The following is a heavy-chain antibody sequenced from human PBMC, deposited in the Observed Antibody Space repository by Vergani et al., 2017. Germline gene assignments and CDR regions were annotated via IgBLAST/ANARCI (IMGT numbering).Heavy chain of an antibody. V-gene: IGHV4-39*01. D-gene: IGHD6-19*01. Sequence: QLQLQESGPGLVKRSATLSLTCSVSGSSIRSSNYYCGWIRQPPGKGLEWIASIYYIVSTYYNTSLKSRVTISVDTSTKQFSLKLSSVTAADTAVYFCARHSTVEWLVKLGWIDPWGQGILVTVSS. J-gene: IGHJ5*02. CDR3: ARHSTVEWLVKLGWIDP. CDR2: IYYIVST. CDR1: GSSIRSSNYY.